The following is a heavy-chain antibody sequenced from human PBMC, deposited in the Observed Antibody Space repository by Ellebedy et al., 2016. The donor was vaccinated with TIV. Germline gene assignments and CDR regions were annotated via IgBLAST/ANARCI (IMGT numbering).Heavy chain of an antibody. CDR3: ARGLDYYDSSGYYYGTSDY. CDR1: GGSFSGYY. J-gene: IGHJ4*02. D-gene: IGHD3-22*01. CDR2: INHSGST. V-gene: IGHV4-34*01. Sequence: MPSETLSLTCAVYGGSFSGYYWSWIRQPPGKGLEWIGEINHSGSTNYNPSLKSRVTISVDTSKNQFSLKLSSVTAADTAVYYCARGLDYYDSSGYYYGTSDYWGQGTLVTVSS.